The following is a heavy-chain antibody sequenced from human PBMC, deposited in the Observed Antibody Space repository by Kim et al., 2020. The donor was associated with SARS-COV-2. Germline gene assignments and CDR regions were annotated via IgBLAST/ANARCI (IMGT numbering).Heavy chain of an antibody. CDR1: GFTFGDYA. CDR3: TRERGGIAAAGITGPL. CDR2: IRSKAYGGTT. D-gene: IGHD6-13*01. V-gene: IGHV3-49*03. J-gene: IGHJ2*01. Sequence: GGSLRLSCTASGFTFGDYAMSWFRQAPGKGLEWVGFIRSKAYGGTTEYAASVKGRFTISRDDSKSIAYLQMNSLKTEDTAVYYCTRERGGIAAAGITGPLWGRGTLVTVSS.